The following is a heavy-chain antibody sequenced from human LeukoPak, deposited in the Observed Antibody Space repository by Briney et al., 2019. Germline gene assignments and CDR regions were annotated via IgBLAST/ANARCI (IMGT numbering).Heavy chain of an antibody. J-gene: IGHJ3*02. V-gene: IGHV4-59*08. Sequence: NPSETLSLTCAVYGGSFSGYYWSWIRQPPGKGLEWIGYIYYSGSTNYNPSLKSRVTISVDTSKNQFSLKLSSVTAADTAVYYCATGRRGIAIAVAGLDAFDIWGQGTMVTVSS. CDR2: IYYSGST. D-gene: IGHD6-19*01. CDR1: GGSFSGYY. CDR3: ATGRRGIAIAVAGLDAFDI.